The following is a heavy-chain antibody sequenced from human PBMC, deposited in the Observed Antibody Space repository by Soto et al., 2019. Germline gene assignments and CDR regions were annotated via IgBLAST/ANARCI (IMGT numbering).Heavy chain of an antibody. V-gene: IGHV1-18*01. J-gene: IGHJ5*02. D-gene: IGHD3-10*01. CDR1: GYIFITFG. CDR2: MSPYNGNT. CDR3: ARDPGGATGFDP. Sequence: QVQLVQSGPEVKKPGASVKVSCRASGYIFITFGISWVRQAPGQGPEWMGRMSPYNGNTNYGRKFQGRVTMTVDTSTHTAYMELRSLRSDDPAVYYCARDPGGATGFDPWGQGTLVTVSS.